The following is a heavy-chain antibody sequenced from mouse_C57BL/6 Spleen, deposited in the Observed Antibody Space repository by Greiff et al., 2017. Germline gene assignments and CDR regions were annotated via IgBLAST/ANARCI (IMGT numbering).Heavy chain of an antibody. Sequence: QVQLQQSGAELVRPGTSVKLSCKASGYTFTSYWMHWVKQRPGQGLEWIGVIDPSDSYTNYNQKFKGKATLTVDTSSSTAYMQLGSLTSEDSAVYYCARGWLLRFDYWGQGTTLTVSS. CDR3: ARGWLLRFDY. D-gene: IGHD2-3*01. V-gene: IGHV1-59*01. CDR1: GYTFTSYW. CDR2: IDPSDSYT. J-gene: IGHJ2*01.